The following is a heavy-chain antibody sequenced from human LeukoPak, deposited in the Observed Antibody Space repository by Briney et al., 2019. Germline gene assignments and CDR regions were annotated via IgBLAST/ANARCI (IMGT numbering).Heavy chain of an antibody. CDR1: GYTFTNYG. D-gene: IGHD6-13*01. V-gene: IGHV1-18*01. J-gene: IGHJ3*02. CDR3: ARDQSVRLLQTSSTYFKHVFAI. CDR2: ISAYNGNT. Sequence: ASVKVSCKTSGYTFTNYGIRWVRQAPGLGLEWMGWISAYNGNTNYAQKVQGRVTMTTDTSTSTAYIELRSLRFDDTAVYYCARDQSVRLLQTSSTYFKHVFAIWGQGSMVTVSS.